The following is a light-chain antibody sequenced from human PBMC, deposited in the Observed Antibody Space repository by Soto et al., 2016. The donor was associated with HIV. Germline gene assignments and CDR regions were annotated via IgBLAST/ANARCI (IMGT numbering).Light chain of an antibody. Sequence: DIQMTQSPSTLSASVGDRVTITCRASHIINDWLAWYQQKPGKAPNLLIFKTSTLEVGVPSRFSGSGSGTDFTLTLSSVQPDDVGTYYCQQYNTVPWTFGQGT. J-gene: IGKJ1*01. V-gene: IGKV1-5*03. CDR2: KTS. CDR3: QQYNTVPWT. CDR1: HIINDW.